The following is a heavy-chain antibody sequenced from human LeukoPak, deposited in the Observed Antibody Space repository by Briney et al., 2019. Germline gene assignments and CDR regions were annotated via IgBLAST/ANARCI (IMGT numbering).Heavy chain of an antibody. V-gene: IGHV3-74*01. CDR3: AREYGSSSARYYYYGMDV. CDR2: INSDGGST. J-gene: IGHJ6*02. D-gene: IGHD6-6*01. CDR1: GFTFSSYW. Sequence: PGGSLRLSCAASGFTFSSYWMHWVRHAPGKGLVWVSRINSDGGSTSYADSVKGRFTISRDNAKNTLYLQMNTLRAEDTAVYYCAREYGSSSARYYYYGMDVWGQGTTVTVSS.